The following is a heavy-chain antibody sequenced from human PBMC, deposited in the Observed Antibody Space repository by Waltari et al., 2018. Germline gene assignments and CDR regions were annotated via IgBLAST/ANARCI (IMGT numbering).Heavy chain of an antibody. D-gene: IGHD6-19*01. J-gene: IGHJ3*02. V-gene: IGHV1-2*06. CDR2: IDPNSGGT. Sequence: QVQLVQSGGEVKKPGASVKVSCKASGYTFSAYFMHWVRQDPGQGLEWMGRIDPNSGGTNYAQKFQGRVTMTRDTSISTIYMELRRLTFDDTALYYCARDASTAVPEGDAFDIWGQGTMVAVSA. CDR1: GYTFSAYF. CDR3: ARDASTAVPEGDAFDI.